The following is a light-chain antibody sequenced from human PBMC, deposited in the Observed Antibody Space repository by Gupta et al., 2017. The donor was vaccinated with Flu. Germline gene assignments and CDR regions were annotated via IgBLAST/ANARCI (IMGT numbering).Light chain of an antibody. CDR3: QQYDNLPYT. J-gene: IGKJ2*01. CDR1: QDISNY. CDR2: DAS. V-gene: IGKV1-33*01. Sequence: DIQMTQSPSSLSASVGDRVTITWQASQDISNYLNWYQQKPGKAPKLLIYDASNLETGAPPRFSGSGSGTDFTFTISSLQPEDIATYYCQQYDNLPYTFGQGTKLEIK.